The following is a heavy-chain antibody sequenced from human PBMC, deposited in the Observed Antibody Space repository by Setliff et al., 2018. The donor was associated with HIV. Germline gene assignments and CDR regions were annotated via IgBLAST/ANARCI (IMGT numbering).Heavy chain of an antibody. CDR2: IYTSGST. D-gene: IGHD2-21*02. CDR1: GGSISGYY. CDR3: AICGGDCYSLDY. J-gene: IGHJ4*02. V-gene: IGHV4-4*08. Sequence: SETLSLTCTVSGGSISGYYWSWIRQPPGKGLEWIGYIYTSGSTNYYPSLKNRVTISVDTSKNTFSLKLSSVAAADTAVYYCAICGGDCYSLDYWGQGTLVTVSS.